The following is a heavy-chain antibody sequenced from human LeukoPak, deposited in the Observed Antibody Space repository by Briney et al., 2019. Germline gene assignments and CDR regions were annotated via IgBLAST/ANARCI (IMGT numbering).Heavy chain of an antibody. Sequence: ASVKVSCKASGGTFSSYAISWVRQAPGQGLEWMGRIFLFFGTANYPQKFQGRVPITTGESTSTAYTEPSSLSSEDTAAFYCASTVVVVAATPTRFDYWGQGTLVTVSS. V-gene: IGHV1-69*05. D-gene: IGHD2-15*01. CDR2: IFLFFGTA. CDR3: ASTVVVVAATPTRFDY. CDR1: GGTFSSYA. J-gene: IGHJ4*02.